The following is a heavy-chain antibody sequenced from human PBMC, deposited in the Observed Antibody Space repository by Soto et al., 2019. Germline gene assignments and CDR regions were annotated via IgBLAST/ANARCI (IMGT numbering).Heavy chain of an antibody. J-gene: IGHJ4*02. V-gene: IGHV3-23*01. CDR1: GFTFSSYG. CDR3: CILERRFLTDY. CDR2: ISGGGGST. Sequence: GGSLRLSCAASGFTFSSYGMSWVRQAPGKGLEWVSVISGGGGSTYYADSVKGRFTISRDNSKNTLYLQMNSLRAEDTAVYYCCILERRFLTDYWGQGTLVTVSS. D-gene: IGHD1-1*01.